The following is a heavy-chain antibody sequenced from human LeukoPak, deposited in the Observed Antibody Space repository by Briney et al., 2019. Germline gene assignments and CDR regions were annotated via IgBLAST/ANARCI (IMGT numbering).Heavy chain of an antibody. J-gene: IGHJ4*02. CDR1: GYTFTDYY. D-gene: IGHD2-2*01. Sequence: GASVKVSCKASGYTFTDYYIHWVRQAPGQGLEWMGWINVNSGGTEYAPKFQGRVTMTRDTSINTAYMELSRLTSDDSAVYYCARGRLIGVPSGTQPPRDSWGQGTRVTVSS. CDR2: INVNSGGT. CDR3: ARGRLIGVPSGTQPPRDS. V-gene: IGHV1-2*02.